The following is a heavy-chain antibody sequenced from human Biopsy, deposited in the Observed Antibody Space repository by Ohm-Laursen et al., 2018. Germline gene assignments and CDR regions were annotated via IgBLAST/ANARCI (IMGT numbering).Heavy chain of an antibody. Sequence: ASSVKVSCKASGGTFISYAISWVRQAPGQGLEWMGGIIPMFGTANYAQMFQGRVTISADESTSTSYMELSSLTTEDTAIYYCARGPHSGSHSCFDYWGRGTLVTVSS. J-gene: IGHJ4*02. V-gene: IGHV1-69*01. CDR1: GGTFISYA. D-gene: IGHD1-26*01. CDR2: IIPMFGTA. CDR3: ARGPHSGSHSCFDY.